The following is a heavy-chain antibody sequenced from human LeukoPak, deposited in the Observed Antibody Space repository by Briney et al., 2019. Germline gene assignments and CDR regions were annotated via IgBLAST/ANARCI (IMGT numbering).Heavy chain of an antibody. CDR3: ARDLYGDYEVPPPFDWYFDL. V-gene: IGHV4-61*02. J-gene: IGHJ2*01. CDR2: IYSSGST. Sequence: KPSETLSLTCTVSGGSISSSSYYWSWIRQPAGKGLVWIGRIYSSGSTNYNPSLKSRVTMSVDTSKNQFSLKLSSVTAADTAVYYCARDLYGDYEVPPPFDWYFDLWGRGTLVTVSS. D-gene: IGHD4-17*01. CDR1: GGSISSSSYY.